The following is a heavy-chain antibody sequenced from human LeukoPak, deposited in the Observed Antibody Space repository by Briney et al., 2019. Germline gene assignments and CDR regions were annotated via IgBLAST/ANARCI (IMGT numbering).Heavy chain of an antibody. V-gene: IGHV4-39*01. D-gene: IGHD3-22*01. CDR2: IYYTRST. Sequence: SETLSLTCTVSGGPISSSSYYWGWIRQPPGKGLEWIGSIYYTRSTYYNPSLKSRVTISVDTFKNQFSLKLTSVTAADTAVYYCARGVTMIVVVIHDWYFDLWGRGTLVTVSS. CDR3: ARGVTMIVVVIHDWYFDL. J-gene: IGHJ2*01. CDR1: GGPISSSSYY.